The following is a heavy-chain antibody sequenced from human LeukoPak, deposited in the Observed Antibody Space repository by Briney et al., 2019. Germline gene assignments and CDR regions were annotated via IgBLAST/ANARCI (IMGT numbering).Heavy chain of an antibody. Sequence: PGGSLRLSCAASGFTFSSYSMSWVRQAPGKGLEWLSYISSSGSTIYYADSVKGRFTISRDNAKNSLYLQMNSLRAEDTAVYYCARGTIVVIDYWGQGTLVTVSS. V-gene: IGHV3-48*04. CDR2: ISSSGSTI. D-gene: IGHD3-22*01. J-gene: IGHJ4*02. CDR3: ARGTIVVIDY. CDR1: GFTFSSYS.